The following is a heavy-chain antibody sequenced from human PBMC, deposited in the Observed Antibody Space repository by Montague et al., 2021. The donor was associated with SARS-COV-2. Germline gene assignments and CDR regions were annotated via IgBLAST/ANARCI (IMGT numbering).Heavy chain of an antibody. Sequence: SETLSLTCTVPGGSISSYYWSWIRQPPGKGLEWIGYIYYSGSTNYNPSLKSRVTISVDTSKNQFSLKLSSVTAADTAVYYCARGVGMDVWGQGTTVTVSS. V-gene: IGHV4-59*08. J-gene: IGHJ6*02. CDR3: ARGVGMDV. CDR1: GGSISSYY. CDR2: IYYSGST.